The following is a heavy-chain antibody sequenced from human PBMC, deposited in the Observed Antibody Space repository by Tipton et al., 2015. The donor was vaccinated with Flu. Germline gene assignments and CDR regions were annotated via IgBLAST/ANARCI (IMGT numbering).Heavy chain of an antibody. Sequence: QVQLVQSGAEVKKPGASVKVSCKASGYTFTSYDINWVRQATGQGLEWMGWMNPNSGNTGYAQKFQGRVTMTRNTSISTAYMELSSLRSEDTAVYYCAIPFREFPTIDNYYYYGMDVWGQGTTVPVSS. CDR2: MNPNSGNT. CDR3: AIPFREFPTIDNYYYYGMDV. CDR1: GYTFTSYD. D-gene: IGHD3-10*01. J-gene: IGHJ6*02. V-gene: IGHV1-8*01.